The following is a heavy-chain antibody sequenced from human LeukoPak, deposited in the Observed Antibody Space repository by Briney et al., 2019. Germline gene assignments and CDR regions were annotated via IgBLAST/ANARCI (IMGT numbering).Heavy chain of an antibody. D-gene: IGHD1-26*01. J-gene: IGHJ4*02. CDR2: IIQDGSEK. CDR1: GFTFSSYW. CDR3: ARDRGGIYYDVVDY. Sequence: GSLRLSCAASGFTFSSYWMSWVRQAPGKGLEWVANIIQDGSEKYYVDSVKGRFTISRDNAKNSLYLEMNSLRAEDTAVYYCARDRGGIYYDVVDYWGQGTLVTVSS. V-gene: IGHV3-7*01.